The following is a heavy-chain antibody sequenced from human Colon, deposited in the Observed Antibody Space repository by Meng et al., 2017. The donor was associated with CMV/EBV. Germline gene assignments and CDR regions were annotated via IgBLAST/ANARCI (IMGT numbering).Heavy chain of an antibody. CDR3: VRVSKYHCSRNICYTIDGGAFDI. V-gene: IGHV3-23*03. CDR2: ICSGGSST. J-gene: IGHJ3*02. CDR1: GFTFSSYA. D-gene: IGHD2-2*02. Sequence: GGSLRPSCAASGFTFSSYAMSWVRQAPGKGLEWVSVICSGGSSTYDADSVKGRFTISRDNSKNTLYLQMNSLRAEDTAVYYCVRVSKYHCSRNICYTIDGGAFDIWGQETMVTVSS.